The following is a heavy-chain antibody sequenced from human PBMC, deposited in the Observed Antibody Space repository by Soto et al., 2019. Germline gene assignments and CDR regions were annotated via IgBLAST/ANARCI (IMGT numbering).Heavy chain of an antibody. J-gene: IGHJ6*02. V-gene: IGHV1-18*01. CDR3: ARDGFVVRGVYCSHVMDV. CDR2: IRGYNGNT. Sequence: QAQLVQSGAEVKKPGASVKVSCKASGYTFSSYGITWVRQAPGQGLEWMAWIRGYNGNTNYAQNLQGRVTMTTDTSTNTADMELRSLRSDEPGVYCCARDGFVVRGVYCSHVMDVWGQGTTVTVSS. D-gene: IGHD3-10*01. CDR1: GYTFSSYG.